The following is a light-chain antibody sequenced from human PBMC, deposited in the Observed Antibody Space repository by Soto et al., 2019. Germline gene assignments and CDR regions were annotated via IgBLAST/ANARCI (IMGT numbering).Light chain of an antibody. CDR2: DAS. CDR1: QSVGRD. Sequence: EIVLTQSPASLSLSPGEKATLSCRASQSVGRDLAWHQQKPGQAPRLLIYDASNRATGIPARFSGSGSGTDFTLTISSLEPEDFAFYYCQQRFNWWTFGQGTKVEIK. J-gene: IGKJ1*01. V-gene: IGKV3-11*01. CDR3: QQRFNWWT.